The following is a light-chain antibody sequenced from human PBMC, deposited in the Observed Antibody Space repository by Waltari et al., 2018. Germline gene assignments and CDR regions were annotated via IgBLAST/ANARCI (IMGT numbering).Light chain of an antibody. CDR3: ATWDDSLNGVV. J-gene: IGLJ2*01. V-gene: IGLV1-44*01. CDR2: NNN. Sequence: QSVLTQPPSASGTPGQRVTIPCSGSTSNIGSNTVNWYQQLPGTAPKLLFYNNNQRPSGVPDRVSASKSGTSASLAISGLQSEDEADYYCATWDDSLNGVVFGGGTKLTVL. CDR1: TSNIGSNT.